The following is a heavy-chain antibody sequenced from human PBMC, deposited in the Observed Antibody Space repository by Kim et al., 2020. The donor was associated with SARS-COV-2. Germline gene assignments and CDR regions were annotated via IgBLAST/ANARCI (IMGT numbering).Heavy chain of an antibody. CDR3: ARDSDDSSGYYEGRDAFDI. J-gene: IGHJ3*02. D-gene: IGHD3-22*01. CDR1: GGTFSSYA. Sequence: SVKVSCKASGGTFSSYAISWVRQAPGQGLEWMGGIIPIFGTANYAQKFQGRVTITADESTSTAYMELSSLRSEDTAVYYCARDSDDSSGYYEGRDAFDIWGQGTMVTVSS. CDR2: IIPIFGTA. V-gene: IGHV1-69*13.